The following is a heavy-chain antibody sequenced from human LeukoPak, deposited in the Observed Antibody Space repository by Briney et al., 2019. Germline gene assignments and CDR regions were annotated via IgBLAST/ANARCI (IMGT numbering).Heavy chain of an antibody. Sequence: ASQTLSLTCAISGDSVSSNSAAWNWIRQSPSRGLEWLGRTYYRSKWYNDYAVSVKSRITINPDTSMNQFSLQLNSVTPEDTAVYYCARYHRSVGWFDPWGQGTLVTVSA. CDR1: GDSVSSNSAA. V-gene: IGHV6-1*01. D-gene: IGHD5/OR15-5a*01. CDR2: TYYRSKWYN. J-gene: IGHJ5*02. CDR3: ARYHRSVGWFDP.